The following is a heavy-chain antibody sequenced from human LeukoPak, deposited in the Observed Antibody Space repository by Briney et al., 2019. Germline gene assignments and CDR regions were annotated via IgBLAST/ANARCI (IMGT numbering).Heavy chain of an antibody. J-gene: IGHJ4*02. CDR2: IYSSGST. D-gene: IGHD1-7*01. CDR1: GDSISSYY. Sequence: SETLSLTCTVSGDSISSYYWSWIRQPAGKGLEWIGRIYSSGSTNYNPSLRSRVTMSVDTSENQFSLKLTSVTAADTAMYYCARLKTGTTAFFDYWGQGTLVTVSS. V-gene: IGHV4-4*07. CDR3: ARLKTGTTAFFDY.